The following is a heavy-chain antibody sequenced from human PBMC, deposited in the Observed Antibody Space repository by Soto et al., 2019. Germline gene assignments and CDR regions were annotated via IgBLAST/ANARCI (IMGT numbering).Heavy chain of an antibody. J-gene: IGHJ4*02. CDR3: ASHPPSTDLYDY. Sequence: GESLKISCKGSGYSFTSYWITWVRQMPGKGREWMGRIDPSDSYTNYGPSFQGHVTISADKSISTAYLQWSSLQASDTAMYYCASHPPSTDLYDYWGQGTLVTVSS. D-gene: IGHD2-2*01. CDR2: IDPSDSYT. V-gene: IGHV5-10-1*01. CDR1: GYSFTSYW.